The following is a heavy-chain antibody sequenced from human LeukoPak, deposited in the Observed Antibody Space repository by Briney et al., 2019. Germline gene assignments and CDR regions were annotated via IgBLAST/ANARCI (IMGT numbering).Heavy chain of an antibody. J-gene: IGHJ4*02. D-gene: IGHD1-26*01. CDR3: ARDKIVGATTLDS. V-gene: IGHV3-7*01. CDR1: GFTFNNYA. CDR2: IKQDGSEK. Sequence: GGSLRLSCAASGFTFNNYAMNWVRQAPGKGLEWVANIKQDGSEKYYVDSVKGRFTISRDNAKNSLYLQMNSLRAEDTAVYYCARDKIVGATTLDSWGQGTQVTVSA.